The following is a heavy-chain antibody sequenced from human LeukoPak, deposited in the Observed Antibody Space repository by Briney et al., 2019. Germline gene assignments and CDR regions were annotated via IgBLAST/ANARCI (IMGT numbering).Heavy chain of an antibody. CDR3: AREGMVRGVFDY. CDR2: ISSNGGST. D-gene: IGHD3-10*01. J-gene: IGHJ4*02. Sequence: GGSLRLSCAASGFTFSSYSMNWVRQAPGKGLEYVSAISSNGGSTYYANSVKGRFTISRDNSKNTLYLQMGSLRAEDMAVYYCAREGMVRGVFDYWGQGTLVTVSS. CDR1: GFTFSSYS. V-gene: IGHV3-64*01.